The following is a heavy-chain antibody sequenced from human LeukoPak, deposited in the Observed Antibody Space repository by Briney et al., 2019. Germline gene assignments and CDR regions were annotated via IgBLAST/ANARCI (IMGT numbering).Heavy chain of an antibody. D-gene: IGHD3-10*01. Sequence: GGSLRLSCAASGFIINDYYMTWIRQTPEKGLEWISDISDTGFTTYYADSVRGRFTISRDNAKNTLYLQMNSLRAEDTAVYYCARGGVDYWGQGTLVTVSS. J-gene: IGHJ4*02. CDR3: ARGGVDY. CDR1: GFIINDYY. V-gene: IGHV3-11*04. CDR2: ISDTGFTT.